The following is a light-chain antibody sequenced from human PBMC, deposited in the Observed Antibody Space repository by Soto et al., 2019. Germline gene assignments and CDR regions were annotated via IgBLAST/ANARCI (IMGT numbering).Light chain of an antibody. Sequence: PWERVTLSCRASQSVSSSYLTWYHQKPGQAPRLLIYGASTRATGIPARFSGSGSGTDFTLTISSLEPEDFAVYYCQQRNNWPWTFGQGTKVDIK. CDR3: QQRNNWPWT. CDR1: QSVSSSY. J-gene: IGKJ1*01. V-gene: IGKV3D-20*02. CDR2: GAS.